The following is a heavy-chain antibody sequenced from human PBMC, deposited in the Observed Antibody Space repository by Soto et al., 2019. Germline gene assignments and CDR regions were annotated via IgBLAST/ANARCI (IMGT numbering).Heavy chain of an antibody. CDR1: GFTFSSFA. J-gene: IGHJ6*02. D-gene: IGHD4-17*01. CDR2: ISYDGGIK. V-gene: IGHV3-30-3*01. CDR3: ARHFGDSHSHSYYYGMDV. Sequence: QVQLVESGGGVVQPGRSLRLSCAASGFTFSSFAVHWVRQAPGKGLEWVAIISYDGGIKYYADSVKGRFTISRDNSKEALYLQMHSLKTEDKAVYYWARHFGDSHSHSYYYGMDVGGQGTYVTVSS.